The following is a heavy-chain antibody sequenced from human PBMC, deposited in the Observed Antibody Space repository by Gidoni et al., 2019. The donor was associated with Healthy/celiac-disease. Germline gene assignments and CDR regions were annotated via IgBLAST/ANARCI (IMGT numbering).Heavy chain of an antibody. CDR3: ARDKSRDYYDSSRGAFDI. J-gene: IGHJ3*02. D-gene: IGHD3-22*01. CDR1: GFTFSSYA. V-gene: IGHV3-30-3*01. CDR2: ISYDGSNK. Sequence: QVQLVESGGGVVQPGRSLSLSCAASGFTFSSYAMHWVRQAPGKGLEWVAVISYDGSNKYYADSVKGRFTISRDNSKNTLYLQMNSLRAEDTAVYYCARDKSRDYYDSSRGAFDIWGQGTMVTVSS.